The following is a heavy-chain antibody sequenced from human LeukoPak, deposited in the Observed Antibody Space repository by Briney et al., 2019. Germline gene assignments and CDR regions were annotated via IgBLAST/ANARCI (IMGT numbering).Heavy chain of an antibody. V-gene: IGHV4-34*01. J-gene: IGHJ5*02. CDR1: GGSFSGYY. CDR3: ARVPPRLPSASRAMVRGVAGNWFDP. D-gene: IGHD3-10*01. CDR2: INHSGST. Sequence: PSETLSPTCAVYGGSFSGYYWSWIRQPPGKGLEWIGEINHSGSTNYNPSLKSRVTISVDTSKNQFSLKLSSVTAADTAVYYCARVPPRLPSASRAMVRGVAGNWFDPWGQGTLVTVSS.